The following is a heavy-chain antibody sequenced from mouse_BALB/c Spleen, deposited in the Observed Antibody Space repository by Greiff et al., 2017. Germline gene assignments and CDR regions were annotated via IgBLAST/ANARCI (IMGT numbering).Heavy chain of an antibody. Sequence: EVMLVESGGGLVKPGGSLKLSCAASGFTFSSYAMSWVRQSPEKRLEWVAEISSGGSYTYYPDTVTGRFTISRDNAKNTLYLEMSSLRSEDTAMYYCARFNYGSSYYAMDYWGQGTSVTVSS. V-gene: IGHV5-9-4*01. CDR1: GFTFSSYA. J-gene: IGHJ4*01. D-gene: IGHD1-1*01. CDR2: ISSGGSYT. CDR3: ARFNYGSSYYAMDY.